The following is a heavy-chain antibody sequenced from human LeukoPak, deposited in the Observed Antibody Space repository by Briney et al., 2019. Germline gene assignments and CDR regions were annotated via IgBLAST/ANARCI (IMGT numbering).Heavy chain of an antibody. J-gene: IGHJ6*02. CDR2: IYTSGST. D-gene: IGHD6-13*01. Sequence: TSETLSLTCTVSGGSISSYYWSWIRQPAGKGLEWIGRIYTSGSTNYNPSLKSRVTMSVDTSKNQFSLKLSSVTAAGTAVYYCARDTLFVSGYSSSWYGMDVWGQGTTVTVSS. CDR3: ARDTLFVSGYSSSWYGMDV. V-gene: IGHV4-4*07. CDR1: GGSISSYY.